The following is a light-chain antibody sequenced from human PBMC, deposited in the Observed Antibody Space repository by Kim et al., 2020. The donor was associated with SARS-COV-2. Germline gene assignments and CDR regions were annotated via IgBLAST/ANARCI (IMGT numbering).Light chain of an antibody. CDR3: SSRDSSGKSYV. CDR1: SLRRFY. Sequence: SSELTQDPAVSVALGQTVRITCQGDSLRRFYASWYQLKPGQAPVFVLYGKNNRPSGIPDRFSGSSSGNTASMTITGAQAEDEADYYCSSRDSSGKSYVVG. CDR2: GKN. J-gene: IGLJ1*01. V-gene: IGLV3-19*01.